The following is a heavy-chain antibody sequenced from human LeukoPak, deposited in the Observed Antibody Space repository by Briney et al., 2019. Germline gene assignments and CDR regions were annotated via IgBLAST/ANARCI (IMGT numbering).Heavy chain of an antibody. CDR1: GGSFSDYD. D-gene: IGHD2-15*01. J-gene: IGHJ5*02. CDR3: ARGSYCSYSRCDRIWFDP. V-gene: IGHV4-34*01. Sequence: SATLYLTCSVSGGSFSDYDWSWIRQPPGKGLEWIGEIIHSGSTNYNPSLKSRVTISVDTSKNQFSLKLSSVTAADTAVYYCARGSYCSYSRCDRIWFDPWGQGTLVTVSS. CDR2: IIHSGST.